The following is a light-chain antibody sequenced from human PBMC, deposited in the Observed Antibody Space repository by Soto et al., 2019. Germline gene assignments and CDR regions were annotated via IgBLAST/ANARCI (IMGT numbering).Light chain of an antibody. CDR1: SSVY. J-gene: IGLJ1*01. CDR3: CSYAGSSALLF. V-gene: IGLV2-8*01. CDR2: EVN. Sequence: QSVLTQPPSASGSPGQSVTISCNGTSSVYVSWYQQHPVKAPKLIIYEVNKRPSGVPDRSSGSKSGNTASLTISGLQAEDEADYYCCSYAGSSALLFFGTGTKVTVL.